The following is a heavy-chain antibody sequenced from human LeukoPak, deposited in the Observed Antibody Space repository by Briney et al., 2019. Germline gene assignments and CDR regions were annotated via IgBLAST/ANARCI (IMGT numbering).Heavy chain of an antibody. J-gene: IGHJ4*02. CDR2: TYYRSKWYN. Sequence: SHTLSLTCAISGDSLSSNSAAWSWIRQSPSRGLEWLGRTYYRSKWYNDYAVSVKSRITVNPDTSKDPFALQQNSVTAEDTAVYYCARGNYGFNCWGQGTLVIVSS. D-gene: IGHD3-10*01. V-gene: IGHV6-1*01. CDR3: ARGNYGFNC. CDR1: GDSLSSNSAA.